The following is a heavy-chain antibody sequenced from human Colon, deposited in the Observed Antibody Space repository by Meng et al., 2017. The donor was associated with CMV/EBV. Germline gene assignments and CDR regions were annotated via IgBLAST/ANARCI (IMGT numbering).Heavy chain of an antibody. V-gene: IGHV3-23*01. Sequence: GGPLRLSCAGSGFTFSNHAMNWVRQAPGKGLEWVSVISSGGGATYLADSVKGRFTISRDNSKKTLFLQMNSLRAEDTAVYYCAKPKEYTSAYGLDVWGQGTTVTVSS. CDR1: GFTFSNHA. J-gene: IGHJ6*02. D-gene: IGHD1-26*01. CDR2: ISSGGGAT. CDR3: AKPKEYTSAYGLDV.